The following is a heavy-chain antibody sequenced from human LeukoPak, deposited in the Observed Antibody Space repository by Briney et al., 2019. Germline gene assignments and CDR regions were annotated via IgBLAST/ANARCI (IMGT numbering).Heavy chain of an antibody. D-gene: IGHD3-3*01. CDR2: IIPIFGTA. J-gene: IGHJ6*02. CDR3: ARLPYDFWSGYSRDHYYYGMDV. V-gene: IGHV1-69*13. Sequence: ASVKVSCKASGGTFSSYAISWVRQAPGQGLEWMGGIIPIFGTANYAQKFQGRVTITADESTSTAYMELSSLRSEDTAVYYCARLPYDFWSGYSRDHYYYGMDVWGQGTTVTVSS. CDR1: GGTFSSYA.